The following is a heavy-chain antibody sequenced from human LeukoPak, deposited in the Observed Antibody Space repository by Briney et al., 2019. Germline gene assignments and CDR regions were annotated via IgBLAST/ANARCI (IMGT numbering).Heavy chain of an antibody. CDR1: GGSISSYY. Sequence: KPSETLSLTCTVSGGSISSYYWSWIRQPPGKGLEWIGYIYYSGSTNYNPSLKSRVTTSVDTSKNQFSLKLSSVTAADTAVYYCTSVTGLNWFDPWGQGTLVTVSS. J-gene: IGHJ5*02. V-gene: IGHV4-59*01. CDR2: IYYSGST. CDR3: TSVTGLNWFDP. D-gene: IGHD2/OR15-2a*01.